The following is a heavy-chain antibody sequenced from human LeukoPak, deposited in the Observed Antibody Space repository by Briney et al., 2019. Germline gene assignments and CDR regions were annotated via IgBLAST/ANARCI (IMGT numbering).Heavy chain of an antibody. J-gene: IGHJ4*02. V-gene: IGHV3-23*01. D-gene: IGHD4-11*01. CDR1: GFTYATYA. Sequence: QPGGSRRLSCVASGFTYATYAMTWVRQAPGRGLEWVSSISKSGGSTYYADSVKGRFTIARDNSKNTLYLQANSLRAEDTALYFCAKVKNNYEDLDYWGQGTLVTVSP. CDR3: AKVKNNYEDLDY. CDR2: ISKSGGST.